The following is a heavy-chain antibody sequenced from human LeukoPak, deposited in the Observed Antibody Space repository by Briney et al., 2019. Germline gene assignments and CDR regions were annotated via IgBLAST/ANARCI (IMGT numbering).Heavy chain of an antibody. CDR1: GYTFTGYY. J-gene: IGHJ4*02. V-gene: IGHV1-2*02. D-gene: IGHD6-19*01. Sequence: ASVKVSCKASGYTFTGYYIHWVRQAPGQGLEWMGWINPNSGGTNYAQKFQGRVTMTRDTSISTAYMELSRLRSDDTAVYYCASPRGSSGWSSLDYWGQGTLVTVSS. CDR3: ASPRGSSGWSSLDY. CDR2: INPNSGGT.